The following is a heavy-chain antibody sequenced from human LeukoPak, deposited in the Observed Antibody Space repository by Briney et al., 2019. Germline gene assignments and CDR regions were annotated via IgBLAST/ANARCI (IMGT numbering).Heavy chain of an antibody. CDR1: GFTFSSYG. J-gene: IGHJ4*02. CDR2: IRYDGSDK. CDR3: AMGPSGYSSGWFYYFDS. V-gene: IGHV3-30*02. D-gene: IGHD6-19*01. Sequence: GGSLRLSCAASGFTFSSYGMHWVRQAPGEGLEWVTFIRYDGSDKYYAESVKGRFTISRDNSKNTLYLQMNSLRAEDTAVYYCAMGPSGYSSGWFYYFDSWGQGTLVTVSS.